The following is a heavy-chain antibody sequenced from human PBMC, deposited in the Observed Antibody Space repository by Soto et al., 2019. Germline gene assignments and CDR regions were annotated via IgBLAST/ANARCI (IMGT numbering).Heavy chain of an antibody. CDR3: AKGPSSYSQIDY. CDR1: GFTFRTYG. D-gene: IGHD5-12*01. J-gene: IGHJ4*02. CDR2: ISYDGSNK. Sequence: QVQLVESGGGVVQPGRALRLSCAASGFTFRTYGMHWVRQAPGKGLEWVATISYDGSNKYYADSVKGRFTISRDNSKNTLYLQMISLTAEDTAVYYCAKGPSSYSQIDYWGQGTLVTVTS. V-gene: IGHV3-30*18.